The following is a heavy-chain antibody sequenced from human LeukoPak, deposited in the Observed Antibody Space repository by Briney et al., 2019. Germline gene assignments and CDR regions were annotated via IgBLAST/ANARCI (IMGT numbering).Heavy chain of an antibody. CDR3: ARYYYDSSGYYVLDY. CDR1: GGSISTYY. V-gene: IGHV4-59*01. CDR2: IYYSGST. Sequence: PSETLSLTCTVSGGSISTYYWSWIRQPPGKGLEWIGYIYYSGSTNYNPSLKSRVTISVDTSKNQFSLKLSSVTAADTAVYYCARYYYDSSGYYVLDYWGQGTLVTVFS. D-gene: IGHD3-22*01. J-gene: IGHJ4*02.